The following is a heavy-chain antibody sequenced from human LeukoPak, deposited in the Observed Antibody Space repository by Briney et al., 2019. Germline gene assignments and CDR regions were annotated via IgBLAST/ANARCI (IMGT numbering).Heavy chain of an antibody. V-gene: IGHV3-64*01. CDR3: ARDDTISVDSHFDY. J-gene: IGHJ4*02. CDR1: GFTFSSYA. D-gene: IGHD2-21*01. Sequence: GGSLRLSCAASGFTFSSYAMHWVRQAPGKGPEYVSAISSNGGSTYYANSVKGRFTISRDNAKNSLYLQMNSLRAEDTAVYYCARDDTISVDSHFDYWGQGTLVTVSS. CDR2: ISSNGGST.